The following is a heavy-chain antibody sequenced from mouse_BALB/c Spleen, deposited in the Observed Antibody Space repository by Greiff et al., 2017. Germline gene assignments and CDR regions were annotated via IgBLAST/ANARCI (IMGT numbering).Heavy chain of an antibody. Sequence: EVMLVESGGGLVKLGGSLKLSCAASGFTFSSYYMSWVRQTPEKRLELVAAINSNGGSTYYPDTVKGRFTISRDNAKNTLYLQMSSLKSEDTALYYCARLGSYAMDYWGQGTSVTVSS. D-gene: IGHD4-1*01. V-gene: IGHV5-6-2*01. CDR2: INSNGGST. CDR3: ARLGSYAMDY. J-gene: IGHJ4*01. CDR1: GFTFSSYY.